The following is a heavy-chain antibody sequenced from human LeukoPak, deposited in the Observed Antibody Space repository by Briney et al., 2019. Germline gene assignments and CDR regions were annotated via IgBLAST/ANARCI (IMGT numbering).Heavy chain of an antibody. Sequence: PGGSLRLSCAASGFISRDYPMSWVRQTPGKGLEWVSSISAGGGGINYADSVKGRFTVSRDDSKNTLYLQMNSLRVEDTALYYCAKESNGRRFDFDYWGQGTLATVSS. D-gene: IGHD1-26*01. J-gene: IGHJ4*02. V-gene: IGHV3-23*01. CDR2: ISAGGGGI. CDR3: AKESNGRRFDFDY. CDR1: GFISRDYP.